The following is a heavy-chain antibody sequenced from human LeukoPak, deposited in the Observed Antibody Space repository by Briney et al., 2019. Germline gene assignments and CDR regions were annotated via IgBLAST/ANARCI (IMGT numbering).Heavy chain of an antibody. CDR2: ISSSSTYI. J-gene: IGHJ4*02. CDR3: ARDLWSGYDY. V-gene: IGHV3-21*01. CDR1: GFTFSTYN. Sequence: GGSLRLSCAASGFTFSTYNINWVRQAPGKGLEWVSSISSSSTYIYYADSVKGRFTISRDNAKNSLYLQMNSLRAEDTAVYYCARDLWSGYDYWAQGTLVTVSS. D-gene: IGHD3-3*01.